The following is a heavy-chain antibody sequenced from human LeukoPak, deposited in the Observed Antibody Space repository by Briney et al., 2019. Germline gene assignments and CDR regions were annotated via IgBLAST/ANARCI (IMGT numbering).Heavy chain of an antibody. D-gene: IGHD2-21*02. CDR2: ISYGGTNK. CDR1: GFTFSNAW. J-gene: IGHJ4*02. Sequence: GGSLTLSCAASGFTFSNAWMSWGRQCRGGGLELVAGISYGGTNKYYADCVEGRFHISRDNSKNTLYLHMNSLRTDDTRVYYCARESPACGEDCYSDYWGQGTLVSASS. CDR3: ARESPACGEDCYSDY. V-gene: IGHV3-30-3*01.